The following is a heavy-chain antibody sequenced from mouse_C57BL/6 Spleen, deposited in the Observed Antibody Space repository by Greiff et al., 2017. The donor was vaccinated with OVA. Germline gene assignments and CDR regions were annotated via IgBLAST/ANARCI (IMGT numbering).Heavy chain of an antibody. V-gene: IGHV1-26*01. CDR3: ARSFFAY. Sequence: EVQLQQSGPELVKPGASVKISCKASGYTFTDYYMNWVTQSHGKSLEWIGDINPNTGGTSYNQKFKGKATLTVDKSSSTAYMELRILTSEDSAVFYCARSFFAYWGQGTTLTVSS. CDR2: INPNTGGT. J-gene: IGHJ2*01. CDR1: GYTFTDYY.